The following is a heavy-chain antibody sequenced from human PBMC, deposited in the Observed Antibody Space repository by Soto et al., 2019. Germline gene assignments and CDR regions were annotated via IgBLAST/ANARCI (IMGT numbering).Heavy chain of an antibody. J-gene: IGHJ4*02. D-gene: IGHD3-22*01. CDR2: ISASGGRT. Sequence: GGSLRLSCAASGFTFNRYAMTWVRQAPGKGLEWVSAISASGGRTDYAASVKGRFTFSRDNAKNTPYLQMNSLRAEDTAVYYCARDVGYYYDKLDCWGQGTLVTVSS. CDR1: GFTFNRYA. CDR3: ARDVGYYYDKLDC. V-gene: IGHV3-23*01.